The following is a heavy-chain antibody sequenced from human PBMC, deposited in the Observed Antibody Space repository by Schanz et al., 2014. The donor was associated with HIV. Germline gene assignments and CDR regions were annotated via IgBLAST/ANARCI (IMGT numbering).Heavy chain of an antibody. CDR1: GFTFSRYG. J-gene: IGHJ5*01. V-gene: IGHV3-30*03. D-gene: IGHD6-13*01. CDR2: ISHDGSKK. CDR3: ARDKSGSSWYDS. Sequence: VQVVESGGGLAQPGRSLRLSCAASGFTFSRYGMHWVRQAPGKGLEWLAVISHDGSKKFYIDSVKGRFTISRDNSKNTLFLQMNSLTSEDTAVYYCARDKSGSSWYDSWGQGTLVTVSS.